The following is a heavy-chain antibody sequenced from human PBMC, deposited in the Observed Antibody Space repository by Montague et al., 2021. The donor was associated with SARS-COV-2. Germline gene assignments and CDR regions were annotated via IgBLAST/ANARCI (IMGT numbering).Heavy chain of an antibody. D-gene: IGHD2-15*01. CDR2: IYSGGST. J-gene: IGHJ3*02. V-gene: IGHV3-53*01. Sequence: SLSLSCSASGFTVSSNYMSWVRRAPGKGLEWVSVIYSGGSTYYAYSVKGRFTISRDNSKNTLYLQMNSLRAEDTAVYYCARGGGRDAFDIWGQGTMVTVSS. CDR3: ARGGGRDAFDI. CDR1: GFTVSSNY.